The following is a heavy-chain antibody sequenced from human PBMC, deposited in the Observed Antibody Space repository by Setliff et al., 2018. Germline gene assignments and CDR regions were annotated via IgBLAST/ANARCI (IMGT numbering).Heavy chain of an antibody. CDR2: INTNTGNP. CDR3: SRETWYDEGYSYMDV. CDR1: GYTFTSNL. Sequence: ASVKVSCKASGYTFTSNLINWVRQAPGQGLEWMGWINTNTGNPTYSQGFTGRIVFSLEASANTAYLQISNLETEDTGVYYCSRETWYDEGYSYMDVWGQGTAVT. V-gene: IGHV7-4-1*02. J-gene: IGHJ6*03. D-gene: IGHD1-1*01.